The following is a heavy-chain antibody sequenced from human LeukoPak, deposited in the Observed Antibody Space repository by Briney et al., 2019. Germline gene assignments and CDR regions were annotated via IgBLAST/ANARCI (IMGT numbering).Heavy chain of an antibody. CDR2: TNAYDGTT. D-gene: IGHD3-22*01. CDR3: ARARDGSRNALDL. V-gene: IGHV3-74*03. Sequence: GGSLRLSCVVSGFRFTDHWMDWVRQAPGEGPVWVSRTNAYDGTTTYADSVKGRFTISRDTAKDTMFLQMDSLRAEDTAVYYCARARDGSRNALDLWGQGTLVTVSS. CDR1: GFRFTDHW. J-gene: IGHJ4*02.